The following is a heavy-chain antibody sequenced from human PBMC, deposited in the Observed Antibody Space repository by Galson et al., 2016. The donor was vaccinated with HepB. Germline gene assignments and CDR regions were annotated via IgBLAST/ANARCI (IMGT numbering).Heavy chain of an antibody. D-gene: IGHD4-23*01. CDR2: IWYDGTNK. Sequence: SLRLSCAGSGFSFSSYGMHWVRQAPGKGLEWVALIWYDGTNKYYADSVKGRFTISRDNSKNTLYLQMNSLRAEDTAVYYCAGSYGGKSPPDYWGQGTLVTVSS. V-gene: IGHV3-33*01. J-gene: IGHJ4*02. CDR3: AGSYGGKSPPDY. CDR1: GFSFSSYG.